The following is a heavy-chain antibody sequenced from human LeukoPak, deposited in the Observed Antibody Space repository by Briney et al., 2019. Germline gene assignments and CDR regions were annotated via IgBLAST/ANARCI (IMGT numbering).Heavy chain of an antibody. CDR3: ARDSVIYGY. CDR2: IKQDGSEK. V-gene: IGHV3-7*01. CDR1: GGSISSSSYY. J-gene: IGHJ4*02. D-gene: IGHD3/OR15-3a*01. Sequence: ETLSLTCTVSGGSISSSSYYWGWIRQPPGKGLEWVANIKQDGSEKNYVDSVKGRFTISRDNAKNSLYLQMNSLRAEDTAVYYCARDSVIYGYWGQGTLVTVSS.